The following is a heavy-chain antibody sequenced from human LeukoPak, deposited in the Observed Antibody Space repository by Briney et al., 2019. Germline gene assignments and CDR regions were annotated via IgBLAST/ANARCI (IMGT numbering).Heavy chain of an antibody. CDR3: VKDDPTAYFDY. V-gene: IGHV3-30*02. CDR1: GFSFSDFG. Sequence: GGSLRLSCAASGFSFSDFGMDWVRQAPGKGLEWVAFIRSDGSIKYYLDSVKGRFTTSRDNSKNTMYLQMNSLRAEDTAVYYCVKDDPTAYFDYWGQGTLVTVSS. J-gene: IGHJ4*02. CDR2: IRSDGSIK. D-gene: IGHD4-17*01.